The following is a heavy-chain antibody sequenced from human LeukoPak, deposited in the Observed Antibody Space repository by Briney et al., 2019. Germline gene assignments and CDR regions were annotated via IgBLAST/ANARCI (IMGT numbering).Heavy chain of an antibody. Sequence: SETLSLTCAVYGGSFSGYYWSWIRQPPGKGLEWIGEINHSGSTYYNPSLKSQVTISVDTSKNQFSLKLSSVTAADTAVYYCATWKNTYYYDSSGSRPFDYWGQGTLVTVSS. CDR3: ATWKNTYYYDSSGSRPFDY. CDR2: INHSGST. V-gene: IGHV4-34*01. J-gene: IGHJ4*02. CDR1: GGSFSGYY. D-gene: IGHD3-22*01.